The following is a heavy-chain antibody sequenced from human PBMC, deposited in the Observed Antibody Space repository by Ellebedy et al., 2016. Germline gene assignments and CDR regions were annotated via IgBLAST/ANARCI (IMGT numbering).Heavy chain of an antibody. V-gene: IGHV1-46*01. D-gene: IGHD6-13*01. J-gene: IGHJ4*02. CDR2: INPSDGGT. CDR1: GYTFISHN. Sequence: ALVKVSCKAFGYTFISHNMHWVRQAPGQGLEWLGMINPSDGGTTYPQNFQGRVTMTRDTSTSTVYMEVSSLRSEDTAVYYCARRAYSSSWLPYFDNWGQGTLVTVSS. CDR3: ARRAYSSSWLPYFDN.